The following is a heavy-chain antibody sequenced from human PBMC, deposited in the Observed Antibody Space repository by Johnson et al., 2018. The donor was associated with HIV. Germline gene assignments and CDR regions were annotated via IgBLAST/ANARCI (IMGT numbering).Heavy chain of an antibody. Sequence: QVQLVESGGGVVQPGRSLRLSCAVSGIIFSHYGMHWVRQAPGKGLEWVAFIRYDGSNKYYADSVKGRFTISRDNSKNTLYLQMSSLRAEDTGVYYCAKNIGYCTVTSCYPRNNDAFDIWGQGTVVTVSS. CDR3: AKNIGYCTVTSCYPRNNDAFDI. J-gene: IGHJ3*02. CDR2: IRYDGSNK. CDR1: GIIFSHYG. D-gene: IGHD2-2*01. V-gene: IGHV3-30*02.